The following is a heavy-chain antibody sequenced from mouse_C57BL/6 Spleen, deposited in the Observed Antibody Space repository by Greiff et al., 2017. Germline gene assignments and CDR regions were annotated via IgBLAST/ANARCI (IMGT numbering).Heavy chain of an antibody. D-gene: IGHD1-1*01. V-gene: IGHV1-81*01. Sequence: QVQLQQSGAELARPGASVKLSCKASGYTFTSYGISWVKQRTGQGLEWIGEIYPRIGNTYYNEKFKGKATLTADKSSSKAYMELRSLTSEDSAVYFCARGGRATVVATSPLDYWGQGTTLTVSS. J-gene: IGHJ2*01. CDR3: ARGGRATVVATSPLDY. CDR1: GYTFTSYG. CDR2: IYPRIGNT.